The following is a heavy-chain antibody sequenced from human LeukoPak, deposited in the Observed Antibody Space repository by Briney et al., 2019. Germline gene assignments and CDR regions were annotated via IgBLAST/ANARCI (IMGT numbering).Heavy chain of an antibody. Sequence: SETLSLTCAVSGDSISSGDYSWSWIRQPPGKGLEWIGYIYYSGSTNYNPSLKSRVTISVDTSKNQFSLKLSSVTAADTAVYYCARGGANWNYVGFDYWGQGTLVTVS. J-gene: IGHJ4*02. V-gene: IGHV4-61*08. D-gene: IGHD1-7*01. CDR3: ARGGANWNYVGFDY. CDR2: IYYSGST. CDR1: GDSISSGDYS.